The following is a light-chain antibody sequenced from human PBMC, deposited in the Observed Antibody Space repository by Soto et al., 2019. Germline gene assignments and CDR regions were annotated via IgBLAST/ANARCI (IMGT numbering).Light chain of an antibody. Sequence: DIVMTQSPDSLAVSLGERATINCKSNQSLLYTYNNKNYLAWYQQKPGQPPKLLIYWASTRESGVPDRFSGSGSGTDFTLTISSLQAEDVAVYYCQQYYSTLSFGQGTKVDIK. CDR2: WAS. J-gene: IGKJ1*01. CDR3: QQYYSTLS. V-gene: IGKV4-1*01. CDR1: QSLLYTYNNKNY.